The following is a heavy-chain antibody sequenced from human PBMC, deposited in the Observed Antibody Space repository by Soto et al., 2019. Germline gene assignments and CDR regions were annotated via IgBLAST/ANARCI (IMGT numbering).Heavy chain of an antibody. Sequence: SVKVSCKASGCTFSSYTISWVRQAPEQGLEWMGRIIPILGIANYAQKFQGRVTITADKSTSTAYMELSSLRSEDTAVYYCAREGVVVPAAIWFDPWGQGTLVTVSS. D-gene: IGHD2-2*01. CDR2: IIPILGIA. V-gene: IGHV1-69*04. CDR3: AREGVVVPAAIWFDP. CDR1: GCTFSSYT. J-gene: IGHJ5*02.